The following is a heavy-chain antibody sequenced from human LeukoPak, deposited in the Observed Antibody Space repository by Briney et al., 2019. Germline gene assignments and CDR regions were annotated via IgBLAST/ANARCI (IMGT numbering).Heavy chain of an antibody. V-gene: IGHV3-30*02. CDR2: IRYDGNNK. CDR1: GFTFSTYG. J-gene: IGHJ6*02. CDR3: ARSEGYYYGMDV. Sequence: QTGGSLRLSCAASGFTFSTYGMHWVRQAPGKGLEWVTFIRYDGNNKYYADSVKGRFTISRDNSKNTLYLQMNSLRAEDTAVYYCARSEGYYYGMDVWGQGTTVTVSS.